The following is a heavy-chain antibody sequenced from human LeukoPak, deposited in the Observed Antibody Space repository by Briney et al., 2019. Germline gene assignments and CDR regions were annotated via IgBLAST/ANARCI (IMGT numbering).Heavy chain of an antibody. V-gene: IGHV3-9*01. J-gene: IGHJ4*02. CDR3: AKVHGYSFGYFDY. Sequence: GGPLRLSCVASGSTFDDNAMHWVRQAPGKGLEWVSGISWNSGIIDYADSVKGRFTISRDNTKNSLYLQMNSLRTEDTALYYCAKVHGYSFGYFDYWGQGALVTVSS. D-gene: IGHD5-18*01. CDR2: ISWNSGII. CDR1: GSTFDDNA.